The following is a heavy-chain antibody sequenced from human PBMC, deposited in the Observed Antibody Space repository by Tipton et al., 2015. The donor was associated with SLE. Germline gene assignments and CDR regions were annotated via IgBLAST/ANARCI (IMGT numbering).Heavy chain of an antibody. Sequence: SLRLSCTTSGFTFEDYTLSWVRQAPGKGLEWVGFIRNRAYGGTPEYAASVKGRFTISRDDYTRIAYLQMNSLKTEDTAVYFCTRDDAETPLDHWGQGTLVTVSS. V-gene: IGHV3-49*04. CDR1: GFTFEDYT. J-gene: IGHJ4*02. D-gene: IGHD2-15*01. CDR2: IRNRAYGGTP. CDR3: TRDDAETPLDH.